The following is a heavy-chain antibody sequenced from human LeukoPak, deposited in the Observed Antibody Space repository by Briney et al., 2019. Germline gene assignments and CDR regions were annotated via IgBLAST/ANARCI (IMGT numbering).Heavy chain of an antibody. CDR1: GFTFGSYG. CDR2: ISYDGSNK. CDR3: AKEETLWFGELFDY. D-gene: IGHD3-10*01. Sequence: PGGSLRLSCAASGFTFGSYGMHWVRQAPGKGLEWVAVISYDGSNKYYADSVKGRFTISRDNSKNTLYLQMNSLRAEDTAVYYCAKEETLWFGELFDYWGQGTLVTVSS. V-gene: IGHV3-30*18. J-gene: IGHJ4*02.